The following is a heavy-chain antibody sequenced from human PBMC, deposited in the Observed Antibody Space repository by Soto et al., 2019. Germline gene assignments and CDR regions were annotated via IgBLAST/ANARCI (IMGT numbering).Heavy chain of an antibody. J-gene: IGHJ4*02. D-gene: IGHD2-15*01. CDR1: GGSFSGYY. CDR2: INHSGST. V-gene: IGHV4-34*01. CDR3: ARGMTIVVVVAATISSPTFDY. Sequence: NPSETLSLTCAVYGGSFSGYYWSWIRQPPGKGLEWIGEINHSGSTNYNPSLKSRVTISVDTSKNQFSLKLSSVTAADTAVYYCARGMTIVVVVAATISSPTFDYWGQGTLVTVSS.